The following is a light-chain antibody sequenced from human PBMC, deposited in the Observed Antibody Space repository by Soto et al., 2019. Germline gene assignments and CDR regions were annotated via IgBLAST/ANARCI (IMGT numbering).Light chain of an antibody. Sequence: DIQMTQSPSARSASIGDRVTITCRASQSIKSWLAWYQQKPGKAPKLLIYEASSLESGVPSRFGGSGSGTEFTLTISSLQPDDFATYYCQQYNTYSWTFGQGTKVDIK. CDR2: EAS. CDR3: QQYNTYSWT. V-gene: IGKV1-5*03. J-gene: IGKJ1*01. CDR1: QSIKSW.